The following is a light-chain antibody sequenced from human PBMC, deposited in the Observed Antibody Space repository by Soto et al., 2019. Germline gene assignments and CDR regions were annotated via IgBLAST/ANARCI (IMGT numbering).Light chain of an antibody. Sequence: EIMLTQSPGTLSLSPGERATLSCRASQSVSSSYLAWYQQKPGQAPRLLIYGASSRATGIPDRFSGSGSGTDFTLTISRLEPEDFAVYYCQQYADFGQGTRLEI. CDR2: GAS. CDR1: QSVSSSY. CDR3: QQYAD. J-gene: IGKJ5*01. V-gene: IGKV3-20*01.